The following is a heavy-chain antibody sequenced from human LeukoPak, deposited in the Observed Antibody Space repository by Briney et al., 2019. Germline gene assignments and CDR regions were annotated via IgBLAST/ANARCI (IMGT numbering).Heavy chain of an antibody. D-gene: IGHD6-19*01. CDR3: ARDTGRYSSGWSYFDY. Sequence: PGGSLRLSCAASGFTVSSNYMSWVRQAPGKGLEWVSVIYSGGSTYYADSVKGRFTISRDNSKNTLYLQMNSLRAEDTAVYYCARDTGRYSSGWSYFDYWGHGTLVTVSS. V-gene: IGHV3-66*01. CDR1: GFTVSSNY. J-gene: IGHJ4*01. CDR2: IYSGGST.